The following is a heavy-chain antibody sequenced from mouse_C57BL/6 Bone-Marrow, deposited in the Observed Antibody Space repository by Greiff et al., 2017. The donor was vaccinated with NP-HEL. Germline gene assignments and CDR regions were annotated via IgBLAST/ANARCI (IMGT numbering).Heavy chain of an antibody. J-gene: IGHJ4*01. CDR3: ASGGRGHYYAMDY. Sequence: EVQLVESEGGLVQPGSSMKLSCTASGFTFSDYYMAWVRQVPEKGLEWVANINYDGSSTYYLDSLKSRFIISRANAKNILYLQMSSLKSDDKATYYWASGGRGHYYAMDYWGRGTSVTVSS. CDR1: GFTFSDYY. V-gene: IGHV5-16*01. CDR2: INYDGSST.